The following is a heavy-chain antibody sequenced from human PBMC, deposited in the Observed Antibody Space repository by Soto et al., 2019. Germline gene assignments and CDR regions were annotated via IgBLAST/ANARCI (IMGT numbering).Heavy chain of an antibody. CDR2: IIPIFGTA. Sequence: QVQLVQSGAEVKKPGSSVKVSCKASGGTFSSYAISWVRQAPGQGLEWMGGIIPIFGTANYAQKFQGRVTITADESTSTAYMELSSLRSEDTAVYSCARDRKGGSYDSSGYFLVYFDYWGQGTLVTVSS. J-gene: IGHJ4*02. CDR1: GGTFSSYA. V-gene: IGHV1-69*01. D-gene: IGHD3-22*01. CDR3: ARDRKGGSYDSSGYFLVYFDY.